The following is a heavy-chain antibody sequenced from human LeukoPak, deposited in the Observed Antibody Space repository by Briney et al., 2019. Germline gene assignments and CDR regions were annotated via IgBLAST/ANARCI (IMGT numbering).Heavy chain of an antibody. CDR3: ARPTTGPATQGYDS. J-gene: IGHJ4*02. CDR2: IYYRGNT. CDR1: GGSISSSPYY. D-gene: IGHD1-1*01. Sequence: SETLSLTCTVSGGSISSSPYYWAWIRQPPGRGLEWIGRIYYRGNTYHNPSLKSRVTISVDTSKNQFSLSVISVTAADTAVYFCARPTTGPATQGYDSWGQGILVTVAS. V-gene: IGHV4-39*01.